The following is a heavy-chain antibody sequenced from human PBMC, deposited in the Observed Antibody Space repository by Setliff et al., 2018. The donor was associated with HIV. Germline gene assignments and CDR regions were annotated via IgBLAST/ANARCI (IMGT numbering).Heavy chain of an antibody. CDR3: ARVRRDDFWTGPFVY. D-gene: IGHD3-3*01. CDR1: GGSITSGSYY. V-gene: IGHV4-61*09. J-gene: IGHJ4*02. Sequence: SETLSLTCTVSGGSITSGSYYWSWIRQPAGKGLECIGHIYTSGNTNYNPSLKSRVAISIDTSKNHFSLKLSSVTAADTAVYYCARVRRDDFWTGPFVYWGQGTLVTVSS. CDR2: IYTSGNT.